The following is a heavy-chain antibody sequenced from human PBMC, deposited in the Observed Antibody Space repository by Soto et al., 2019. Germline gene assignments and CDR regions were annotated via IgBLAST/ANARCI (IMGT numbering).Heavy chain of an antibody. CDR2: VHYSENT. CDR3: ARLGGYCSSTSCYGYYGMDV. CDR1: GGSISSGPYS. D-gene: IGHD2-2*01. Sequence: QLQLQESGPGLVKPSETLSLTCTVSGGSISSGPYSWGWIRQPPGEGLEWIGTVHYSENTNYNPSLESRVAISVDTSKNQFSLKVTSVTAADTAIYYCARLGGYCSSTSCYGYYGMDVWGQGTTVTVSS. V-gene: IGHV4-39*01. J-gene: IGHJ6*02.